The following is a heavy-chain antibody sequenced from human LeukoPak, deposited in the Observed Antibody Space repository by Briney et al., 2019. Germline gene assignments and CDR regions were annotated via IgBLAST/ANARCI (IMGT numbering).Heavy chain of an antibody. CDR3: ARENYYGSGSYAFDI. CDR2: INSDGSTT. V-gene: IGHV3-74*01. J-gene: IGHJ3*02. CDR1: GFTFSSYW. D-gene: IGHD3-10*01. Sequence: GGSLRLSCAASGFTFSSYWMHWVRQAPGKGLVWVSRINSDGSTTNCADSVEGRFTISRDNAKNTLYVQMNSLRVEDMAVYYCARENYYGSGSYAFDIWGQGTLVTVSS.